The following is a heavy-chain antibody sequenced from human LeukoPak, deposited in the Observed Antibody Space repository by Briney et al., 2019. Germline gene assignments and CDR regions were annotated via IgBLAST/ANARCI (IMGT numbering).Heavy chain of an antibody. J-gene: IGHJ4*02. D-gene: IGHD5-18*01. CDR2: FYHSGST. CDR3: ARVGTGYSYGHFDY. Sequence: YFYHSGSTYYNPSLESRLTISVDTSKNQFSLNLSSVTAADTAVYYCARVGTGYSYGHFDYWGQGTLVTVSS. V-gene: IGHV4-31*02.